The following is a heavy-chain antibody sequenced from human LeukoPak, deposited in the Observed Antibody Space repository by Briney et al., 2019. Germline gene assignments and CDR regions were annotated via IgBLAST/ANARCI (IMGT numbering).Heavy chain of an antibody. CDR2: ITSSGGIT. V-gene: IGHV3-23*01. J-gene: IGHJ4*02. Sequence: GGSLRLSCAASGFTFNNYDMSWVRQAPGEGLEWVSTITSSGGITYYVDSVKGRFTISRDNSKNTLYLQMNSLRAEDTAVYYCAKDPRLAGRPDYLDYWGQGTLVTVSS. CDR1: GFTFNNYD. D-gene: IGHD6-6*01. CDR3: AKDPRLAGRPDYLDY.